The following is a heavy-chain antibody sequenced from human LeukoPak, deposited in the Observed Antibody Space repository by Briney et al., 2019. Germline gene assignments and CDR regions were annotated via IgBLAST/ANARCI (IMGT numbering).Heavy chain of an antibody. CDR1: GYTFSSYG. CDR2: ISAYNGNT. D-gene: IGHD2-15*01. J-gene: IGHJ6*03. CDR3: ARIVFYYYYMDV. Sequence: ASVKVSRKASGYTFSSYGISWVRQAPGQGLEWMGWISAYNGNTNYAQKLQGRVTMTTDTSTSTAYMELRSLRSDDTAVYYCARIVFYYYYMDVWGKGTTVTVSS. V-gene: IGHV1-18*01.